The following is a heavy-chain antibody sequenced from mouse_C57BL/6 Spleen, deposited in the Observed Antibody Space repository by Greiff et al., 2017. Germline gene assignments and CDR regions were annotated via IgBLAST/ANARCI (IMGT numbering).Heavy chain of an antibody. Sequence: VQLQQSGPELVKPGASVKMSCKASGYTFTDYNMHWVKQSHGHSLEWIGYINPNNGGTSYNQKFKGKATLTVNKSSSTAYMVLRSLTSEDSAVYYCARFDDYDLAWLAYWGQGTLVTVSA. D-gene: IGHD2-4*01. J-gene: IGHJ3*01. V-gene: IGHV1-22*01. CDR1: GYTFTDYN. CDR2: INPNNGGT. CDR3: ARFDDYDLAWLAY.